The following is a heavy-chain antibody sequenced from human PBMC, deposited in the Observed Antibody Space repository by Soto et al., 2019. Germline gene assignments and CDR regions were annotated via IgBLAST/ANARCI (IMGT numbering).Heavy chain of an antibody. CDR3: ARRLLFFGHDP. V-gene: IGHV4-30-4*01. CDR2: IYYSGNT. J-gene: IGHJ5*02. D-gene: IGHD3-10*01. Sequence: SEPLSLTCPVSGYSISRGDYYWRWIRQPPGKGLEWIGYIYYSGNTYYNPSLKSRVTISVDTSKNQFSLKLSSVTAADTAIYYCARRLLFFGHDPWGQGTLVTFS. CDR1: GYSISRGDYY.